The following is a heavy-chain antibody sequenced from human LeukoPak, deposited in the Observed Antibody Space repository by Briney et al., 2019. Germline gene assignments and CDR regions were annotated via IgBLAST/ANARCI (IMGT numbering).Heavy chain of an antibody. CDR3: ARVVAARTYYMDV. D-gene: IGHD6-6*01. CDR2: IYYSGST. J-gene: IGHJ6*03. V-gene: IGHV4-59*01. CDR1: GGSISSYY. Sequence: SVTLSLTCTVSGGSISSYYWSWIRQPPGKGLEWIGYIYYSGSTNYNPSLKSRVPISVDTSKNQFSLKLSSVTAADTAVYYCARVVAARTYYMDVWGKGTTVTVSS.